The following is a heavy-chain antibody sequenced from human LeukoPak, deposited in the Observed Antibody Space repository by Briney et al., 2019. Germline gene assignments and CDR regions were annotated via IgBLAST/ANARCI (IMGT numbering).Heavy chain of an antibody. CDR2: IYNSGST. CDR1: GGSFSGYY. J-gene: IGHJ6*03. Sequence: SETLSLTCAVYGGSFSGYYWSWIRQPPGKGLEWIGYIYNSGSTNYNPSLKSRVTISVDTSKNQFSLKLSSVTAADTAVYYRTRLIMSSIYYYYMDVWGKGTTVTVS. CDR3: TRLIMSSIYYYYMDV. V-gene: IGHV4-59*01. D-gene: IGHD3-10*01.